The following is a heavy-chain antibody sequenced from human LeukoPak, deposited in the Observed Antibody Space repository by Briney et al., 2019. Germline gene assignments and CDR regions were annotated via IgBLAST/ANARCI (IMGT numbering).Heavy chain of an antibody. V-gene: IGHV6-1*01. CDR1: GDSVSINSAA. D-gene: IGHD3-22*01. CDR2: TYYKSKWYN. Sequence: SQTLSLTCAISGDSVSINSAAWNWIRQSPSRGLEWLGRTYYKSKWYNDHAVSVKSRITINPDTSKNQFSLKLSSVTAADTAVYYCARHPRNPYSGYYDSSPRWSLGSRRPYYFDYWGQGTLVTVSS. J-gene: IGHJ4*02. CDR3: ARHPRNPYSGYYDSSPRWSLGSRRPYYFDY.